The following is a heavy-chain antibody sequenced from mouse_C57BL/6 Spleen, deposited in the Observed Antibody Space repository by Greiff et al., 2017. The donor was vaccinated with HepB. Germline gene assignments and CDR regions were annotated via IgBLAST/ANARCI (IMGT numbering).Heavy chain of an antibody. Sequence: VQLQQSGAELVRPGASVTLSCKASGYTFTDYEMHWVKQTPVHGLEWIGAIDPETGGTAYNQKFKGKAILTADKSSSTAYMELRSLTSEDSAVYYCTRKDQRGFAYWGQGTLVTVSA. V-gene: IGHV1-15*01. CDR1: GYTFTDYE. CDR2: IDPETGGT. J-gene: IGHJ3*01. CDR3: TRKDQRGFAY.